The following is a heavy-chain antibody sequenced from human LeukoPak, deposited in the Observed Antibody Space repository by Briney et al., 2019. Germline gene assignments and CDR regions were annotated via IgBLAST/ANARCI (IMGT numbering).Heavy chain of an antibody. V-gene: IGHV3-30-3*01. D-gene: IGHD3-10*01. CDR2: ISYDGSNK. CDR1: GFTFSSYA. CDR3: ARGGLGSYAFDI. Sequence: PGGSLRLSCAASGFTFSSYAMHWVRQAPGKGLEWVAVISYDGSNKYYADSVKGRFTISRDNSKNTLYLQMNSLRAEDTAVYYCARGGLGSYAFDIWGQGTMVTVSS. J-gene: IGHJ3*02.